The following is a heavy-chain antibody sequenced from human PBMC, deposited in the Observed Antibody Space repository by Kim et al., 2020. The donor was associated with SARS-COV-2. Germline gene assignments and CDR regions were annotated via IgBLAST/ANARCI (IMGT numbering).Heavy chain of an antibody. CDR3: ARHETAILFDY. CDR2: IYYSGST. J-gene: IGHJ4*02. D-gene: IGHD2-21*02. CDR1: GGSISSSSYY. V-gene: IGHV4-39*01. Sequence: SETLYLTCTVSGGSISSSSYYWGWIRQPPGKGLEWIGSIYYSGSTYYNPSLKSRVTISVDTSKNQFSLKLSSVTAADTAVYYCARHETAILFDYWGQGTLVTVSS.